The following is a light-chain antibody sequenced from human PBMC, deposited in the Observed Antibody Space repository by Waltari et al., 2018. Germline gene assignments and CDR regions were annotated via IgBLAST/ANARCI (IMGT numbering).Light chain of an antibody. J-gene: IGLJ3*02. CDR2: GKN. V-gene: IGLV3-19*01. CDR3: NSRDTSGYHWV. Sequence: SSELTQDPPVSVALGQTVTITCQGDSLTNYYASWYQQKPGQAPVLVIYGKNNRPSGLPDRFSVSASVTTTSLTITGAQAEDEADYYCNSRDTSGYHWVFGGGTKLTVL. CDR1: SLTNYY.